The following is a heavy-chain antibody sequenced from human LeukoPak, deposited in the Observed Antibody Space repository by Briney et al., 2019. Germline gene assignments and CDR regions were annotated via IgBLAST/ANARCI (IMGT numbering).Heavy chain of an antibody. CDR1: GGTFSSYA. D-gene: IGHD2-21*02. CDR2: MNPNSGNT. CDR3: AVDGGDCYSCVDY. Sequence: ASVKVSCKASGGTFSSYAISWVRQAPGQGLEWMGWMNPNSGNTGYAQKFQGRVTMTRNTSISTAYMELSSLRSEDTAVYYCAVDGGDCYSCVDYWGQGTLVTVSS. J-gene: IGHJ4*02. V-gene: IGHV1-8*02.